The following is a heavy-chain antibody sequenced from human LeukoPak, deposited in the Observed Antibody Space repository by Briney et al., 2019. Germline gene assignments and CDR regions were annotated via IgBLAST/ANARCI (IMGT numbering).Heavy chain of an antibody. D-gene: IGHD3-22*01. J-gene: IGHJ3*02. CDR3: ARGRRPGNYYYDSSGYFDAFDI. V-gene: IGHV1-18*01. CDR2: ISAYNGNT. CDR1: GYTFTSYG. Sequence: GASVKVSCKASGYTFTSYGISWVRQAPGQGLEWMGWISAYNGNTNYAQKLQGRVTMTTDTSTSTAYMELRSLRSDDTAVYYCARGRRPGNYYYDSSGYFDAFDIWGQGTMVTVSS.